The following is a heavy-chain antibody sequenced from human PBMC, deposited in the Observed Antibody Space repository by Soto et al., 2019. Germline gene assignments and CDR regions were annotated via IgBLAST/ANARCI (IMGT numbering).Heavy chain of an antibody. CDR3: AKDLGGYSFDY. V-gene: IGHV3-30*18. D-gene: IGHD5-12*01. J-gene: IGHJ4*02. CDR2: ISYDGSNK. CDR1: GFTFSSYG. Sequence: QVQLVESGGGVVQPGRSLRLSCAASGFTFSSYGMQWVRQAPGKGLEWVAVISYDGSNKYYADSVKGRFTISRDNSKNTLYLQMNRLRAEDTAVYYCAKDLGGYSFDYWGQGTLVTVSS.